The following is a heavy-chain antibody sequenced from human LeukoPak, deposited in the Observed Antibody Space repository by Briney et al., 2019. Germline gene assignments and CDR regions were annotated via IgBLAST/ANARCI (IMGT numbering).Heavy chain of an antibody. CDR2: IRSKAYGGTT. CDR3: TRIAAANFLDAFDI. CDR1: GFTFGDYA. J-gene: IGHJ3*02. D-gene: IGHD6-13*01. Sequence: GGSLRLSCTASGFTFGDYAMSWVRQAPGKGLEWVGFIRSKAYGGTTEYAASVKGRFTISRDDSKSIAYLQMNSLKTEDTAVYYCTRIAAANFLDAFDIWGQGTMVTVSS. V-gene: IGHV3-49*04.